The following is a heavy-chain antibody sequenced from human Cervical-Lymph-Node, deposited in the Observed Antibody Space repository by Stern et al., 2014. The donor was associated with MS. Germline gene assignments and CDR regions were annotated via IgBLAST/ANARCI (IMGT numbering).Heavy chain of an antibody. CDR2: IKTGGSVK. V-gene: IGHV3-7*01. CDR3: ARAVREPGT. D-gene: IGHD1-14*01. J-gene: IGHJ5*02. Sequence: VQLVESGGGLVQPGESLRLSCAVSGFTFRNYWMTWVRQAPGKGLEWVARIKTGGSVKSYAASVQGSFTIFRDKPQNSLYLQLHSLRAEDTAVYYCARAVREPGTWGQGTLVTVSS. CDR1: GFTFRNYW.